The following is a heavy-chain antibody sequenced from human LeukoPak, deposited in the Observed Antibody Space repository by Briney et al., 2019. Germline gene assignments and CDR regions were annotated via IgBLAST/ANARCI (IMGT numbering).Heavy chain of an antibody. CDR1: GFTFSSYE. J-gene: IGHJ3*02. CDR3: ATLIVVVPAANDAFDI. CDR2: IDSSGSTI. Sequence: GGSLRLSCAAYGFTFSSYEMNWVRQDPGKGLEWVSYIDSSGSTIYYADSVKGRFTNPRDNAKNSLYLQMNSLRAEDTAVYYCATLIVVVPAANDAFDIWGQGTMVTVSS. D-gene: IGHD2-2*01. V-gene: IGHV3-48*03.